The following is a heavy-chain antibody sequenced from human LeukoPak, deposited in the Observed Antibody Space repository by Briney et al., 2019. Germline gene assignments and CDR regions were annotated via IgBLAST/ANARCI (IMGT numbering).Heavy chain of an antibody. CDR1: GYTFTSYA. V-gene: IGHV1-69*13. CDR3: AKRSIVGATNNWFDP. Sequence: ASVKVSCKASGYTFTSYAISWVRQAPGQGLEWMGGIIPIFGTANYAQKFQGRVTITADESTSTAYMELSSLRSEDTAVYYCAKRSIVGATNNWFDPWGQGTLVTVSS. J-gene: IGHJ5*02. D-gene: IGHD1-26*01. CDR2: IIPIFGTA.